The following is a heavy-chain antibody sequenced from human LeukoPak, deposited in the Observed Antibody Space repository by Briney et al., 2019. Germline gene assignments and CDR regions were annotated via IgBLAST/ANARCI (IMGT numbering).Heavy chain of an antibody. CDR3: ARAPTANYYDSSGYYL. J-gene: IGHJ5*02. V-gene: IGHV1-8*01. Sequence: ASVKVSCKASGYTFTSYDINWVRQATGQGLEWMGWMNPNSGNTGYAQKFQGGVTMTRNTSISTAYMELSSLRSEDTAVYYCARAPTANYYDSSGYYLWGQGTLVTVSS. D-gene: IGHD3-22*01. CDR2: MNPNSGNT. CDR1: GYTFTSYD.